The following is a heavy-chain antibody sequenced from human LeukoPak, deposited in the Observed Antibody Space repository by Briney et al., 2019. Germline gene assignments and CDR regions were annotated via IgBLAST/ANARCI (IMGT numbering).Heavy chain of an antibody. Sequence: SETLSLTCTVSGGSISSYYWSWIRQPPGKGLEWIGYIYYSGSTNYNPSLKSRVTISVDTSKNQFSLKLSSVTAADTAVYYCARRSYYGSGSYGRWGQGTLVTVSS. D-gene: IGHD3-10*01. CDR1: GGSISSYY. V-gene: IGHV4-59*12. CDR3: ARRSYYGSGSYGR. CDR2: IYYSGST. J-gene: IGHJ4*02.